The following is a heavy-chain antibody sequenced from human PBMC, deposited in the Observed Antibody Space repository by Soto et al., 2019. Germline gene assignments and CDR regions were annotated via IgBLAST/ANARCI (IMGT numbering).Heavy chain of an antibody. J-gene: IGHJ5*02. Sequence: QVQLQESGPGLVKPSETLSLTCTVSGGSISTYYWSWIRQPPGKGLEWIGYIYYSGSTNYNPSLKSRVTISVDTSKNQFSLKLSSVTAADTAVYYCARKYSSGGSCYENWFDPWGQGTLVTVSS. CDR2: IYYSGST. CDR1: GGSISTYY. D-gene: IGHD2-15*01. V-gene: IGHV4-59*08. CDR3: ARKYSSGGSCYENWFDP.